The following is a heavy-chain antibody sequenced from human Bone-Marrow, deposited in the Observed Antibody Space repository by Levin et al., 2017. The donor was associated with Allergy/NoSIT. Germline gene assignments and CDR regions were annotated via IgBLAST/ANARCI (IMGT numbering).Heavy chain of an antibody. CDR1: GGSINNYY. Sequence: PSETLSLTCTVSGGSINNYYWNWIRRPPGKGLEWIGYIYYNGNTNYNPSLKSRVTLSLDTSKNQVSLELSSVTAADTARYYCARGPDYGPARCYHMDVWGKGTTVTVSS. D-gene: IGHD3-10*01. CDR2: IYYNGNT. J-gene: IGHJ6*03. V-gene: IGHV4-59*01. CDR3: ARGPDYGPARCYHMDV.